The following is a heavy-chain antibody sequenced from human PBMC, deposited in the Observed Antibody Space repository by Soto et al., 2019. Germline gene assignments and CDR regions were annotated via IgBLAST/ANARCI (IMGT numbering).Heavy chain of an antibody. V-gene: IGHV4-31*03. J-gene: IGHJ4*02. CDR1: GGSISSGGYY. CDR2: IYYSGST. D-gene: IGHD1-26*01. Sequence: KSSETLSLTCTVSGGSISSGGYYWSWIRQHPGKGLEWIGYIYYSGSTYYNPSLKSRVTISVDTSENQFSLKLSSVTAADTAVYYCARGGGAAPVNYWGQGTLVTVSS. CDR3: ARGGGAAPVNY.